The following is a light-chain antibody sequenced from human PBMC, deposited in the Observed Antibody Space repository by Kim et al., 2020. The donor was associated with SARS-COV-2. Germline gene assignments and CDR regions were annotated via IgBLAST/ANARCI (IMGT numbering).Light chain of an antibody. Sequence: GQTITGPCTRTNSDGGCSICASGYERHPGTVPKLILYEVINRPSGISPRCSGSKSGNTASLTISGLQADDEADYYCSSYTSSNTLVFGTGTKVTVL. CDR2: EVI. CDR3: SSYTSSNTLV. V-gene: IGLV2-14*01. J-gene: IGLJ1*01. CDR1: NSDGGCSIC.